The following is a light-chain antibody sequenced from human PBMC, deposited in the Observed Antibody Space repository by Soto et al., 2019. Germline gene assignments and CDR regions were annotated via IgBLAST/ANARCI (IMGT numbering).Light chain of an antibody. CDR2: EVS. CDR3: RSYAGSNNRHVV. Sequence: QSALTQPPSASGSPGQSVTISCTGTSSDVGGYNYVSWYQQHPGKAPKLLVYEVSKRPSGVPDRFSGSKSGNTASLTVSGLQAEDEADYYCRSYAGSNNRHVVFGGGTKVTVL. V-gene: IGLV2-8*01. J-gene: IGLJ2*01. CDR1: SSDVGGYNY.